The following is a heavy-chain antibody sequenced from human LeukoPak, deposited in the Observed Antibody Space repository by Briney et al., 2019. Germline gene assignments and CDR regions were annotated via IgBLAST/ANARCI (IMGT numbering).Heavy chain of an antibody. V-gene: IGHV4-34*01. J-gene: IGHJ5*02. CDR2: INHSGST. CDR1: GGSFSGYY. D-gene: IGHD3-10*01. Sequence: SETLSLTCAVYGGSFSGYYWSWIRQPPGKGLEWIGEINHSGSTNYNPSLKSRVTISVDTSKNQFSLKLSSVTAADTAAYYCASLITMVRGSDWFDPWGQGTLVTVSS. CDR3: ASLITMVRGSDWFDP.